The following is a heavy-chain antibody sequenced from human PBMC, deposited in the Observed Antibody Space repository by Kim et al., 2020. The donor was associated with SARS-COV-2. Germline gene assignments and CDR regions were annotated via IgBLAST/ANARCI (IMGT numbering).Heavy chain of an antibody. V-gene: IGHV4-34*01. D-gene: IGHD1-7*01. CDR3: AREGAYNWNYVGAFDI. J-gene: IGHJ3*02. Sequence: SLKSRVTISVDTSKSQFSLKLSSVTAADTAVYYCAREGAYNWNYVGAFDIWGQGTMVTVSS.